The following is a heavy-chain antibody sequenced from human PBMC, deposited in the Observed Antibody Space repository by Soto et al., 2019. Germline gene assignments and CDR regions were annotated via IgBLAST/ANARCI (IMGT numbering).Heavy chain of an antibody. CDR2: ISSSSSSYI. V-gene: IGHV3-21*01. D-gene: IGHD3-16*01. J-gene: IGHJ3*02. Sequence: GGSLRLSCAASGFTFSSYSMNWVRQAPGKGLEWVSSISSSSSSYIYYADSVKGRFTISRDNAKNSLYLQMNSLRAEDTAVYYCARDLRKGAFDIWGKGTMVTVSS. CDR1: GFTFSSYS. CDR3: ARDLRKGAFDI.